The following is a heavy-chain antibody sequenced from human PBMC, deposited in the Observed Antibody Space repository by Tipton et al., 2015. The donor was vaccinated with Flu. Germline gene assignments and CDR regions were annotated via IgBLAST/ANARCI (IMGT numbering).Heavy chain of an antibody. J-gene: IGHJ4*02. CDR3: ATEYRGGGNRYYFDY. CDR1: GGSISGYY. D-gene: IGHD4-23*01. CDR2: IYYSGST. Sequence: TLSLTCTVSGGSISGYYWTWIRQPPGKELEWIGYIYYSGSTNYNPSLKSRVTISVDTSKNQFSLKLSSVTAADTAVYYCATEYRGGGNRYYFDYWGQGTLVTVSS. V-gene: IGHV4-59*01.